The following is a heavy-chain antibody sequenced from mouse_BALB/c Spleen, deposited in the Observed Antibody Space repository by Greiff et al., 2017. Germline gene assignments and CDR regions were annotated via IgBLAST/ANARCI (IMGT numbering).Heavy chain of an antibody. V-gene: IGHV1-14*01. CDR3: ASPQYYGYRYFDY. J-gene: IGHJ2*01. CDR2: INPYNDGT. Sequence: QLQESGPELVKPGASVKMSCKASGYTFTSYVMHWVKQKPGQGLEWIGYINPYNDGTKYNEKFKGKATLTSDKSSSTAYMELSSLTSEDSAVYYCASPQYYGYRYFDYWGQGTTLTVSS. CDR1: GYTFTSYV. D-gene: IGHD1-2*01.